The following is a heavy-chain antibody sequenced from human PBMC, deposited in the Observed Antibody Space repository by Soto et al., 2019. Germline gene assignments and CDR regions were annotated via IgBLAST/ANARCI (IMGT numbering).Heavy chain of an antibody. V-gene: IGHV3-30-3*01. D-gene: IGHD6-13*01. CDR2: ISYDGSNK. CDR3: AREAEAFDY. Sequence: PGGSLRLSCAASGFTFSSYAMHWVRQAPGKGLEWVAVISYDGSNKYYADSVKGRFTISRDNSKNTLFVQMNSLRAEDTAVYYCAREAEAFDYWGQGTLVTVS. J-gene: IGHJ4*02. CDR1: GFTFSSYA.